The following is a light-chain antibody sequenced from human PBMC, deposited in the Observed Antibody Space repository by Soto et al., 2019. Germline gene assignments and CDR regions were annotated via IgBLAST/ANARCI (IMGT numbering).Light chain of an antibody. CDR1: QSFSMF. CDR2: DAS. V-gene: IGKV1-5*01. J-gene: IGKJ1*01. CDR3: QHYNSYSEA. Sequence: DIQMTQSPSTLSASVGDRVTITCRASQSFSMFLAWYQQKPGKAPKLLIYDASNSESGVPSRFSGSGSGTEFSLTISNLQPDDFATYYCQHYNSYSEAFGQGTKVDIK.